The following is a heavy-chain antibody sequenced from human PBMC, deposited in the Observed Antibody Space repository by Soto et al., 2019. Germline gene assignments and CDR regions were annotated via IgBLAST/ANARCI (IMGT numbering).Heavy chain of an antibody. CDR3: TTESPGYCSGGSCYAIDY. Sequence: EVQLVESGGGLVKPGGSLRLSCAASGFTLSNAWMSWVRQAPGKGLEWVGRIKSKTDGGTTDYAAPVKGRFTISRDDSKNTLYLQMNSVKTEDTAVYYCTTESPGYCSGGSCYAIDYWGQGTLVTVSS. J-gene: IGHJ4*02. CDR2: IKSKTDGGTT. V-gene: IGHV3-15*01. D-gene: IGHD2-15*01. CDR1: GFTLSNAW.